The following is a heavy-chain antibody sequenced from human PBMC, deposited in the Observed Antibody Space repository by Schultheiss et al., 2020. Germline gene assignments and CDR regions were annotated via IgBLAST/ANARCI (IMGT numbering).Heavy chain of an antibody. J-gene: IGHJ4*02. D-gene: IGHD5-18*01. Sequence: GGSLRLSCSASGFTFSSYAMHWVRQAPGKGLEYVSAISSNGGSTYYADSVKGRFTISRDNSKNTLYLQMSSLRAEDTAVYYCVKDLRRQLWSSGDYWGQGTLVTVSA. CDR2: ISSNGGST. CDR1: GFTFSSYA. V-gene: IGHV3-64D*06. CDR3: VKDLRRQLWSSGDY.